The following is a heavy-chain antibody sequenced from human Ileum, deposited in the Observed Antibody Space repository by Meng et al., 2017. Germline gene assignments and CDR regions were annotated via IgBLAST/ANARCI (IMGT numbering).Heavy chain of an antibody. CDR2: INRKTNGGTT. CDR3: TTGSGAHTIGP. J-gene: IGHJ5*02. D-gene: IGHD3-10*01. V-gene: IGHV3-15*01. CDR1: GFTFSNAW. Sequence: GESLKISCAASGFTFSNAWMSWVRQAPGKGLEWVGRINRKTNGGTTDYAAPVKGRFTISRDDSKNTLYLQMNSLKTEDTAMYYCTTGSGAHTIGPWGQGALVTVSS.